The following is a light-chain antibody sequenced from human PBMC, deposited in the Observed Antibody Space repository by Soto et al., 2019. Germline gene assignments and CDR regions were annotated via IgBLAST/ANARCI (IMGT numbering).Light chain of an antibody. CDR2: DAS. CDR1: QRISSN. J-gene: IGKJ5*01. CDR3: QQRNNWPPVT. Sequence: EIVLTQSPATLSLSPGERATLSCRASQRISSNLAWYQQKPGQAPRLLVYDASSRATGIPARFSGSGSGTDFTLTISSLEPEDFGVYYCQQRNNWPPVTFGQGTRLEIK. V-gene: IGKV3-11*01.